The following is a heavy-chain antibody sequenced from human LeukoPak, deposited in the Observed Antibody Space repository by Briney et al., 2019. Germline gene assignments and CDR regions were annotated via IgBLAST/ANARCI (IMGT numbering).Heavy chain of an antibody. J-gene: IGHJ6*02. V-gene: IGHV3-21*01. CDR2: ISSAGNYI. CDR3: ARWVNSGSYKLYYGVDV. CDR1: GFTFNNYW. D-gene: IGHD1-26*01. Sequence: PGGSLRLSCVASGFTFNNYWMTWVRQAPGKGLEWVSSISSAGNYIYYADSVKGRFTISRDNAKNSLYLQVNSLRAEDTAVYYCARWVNSGSYKLYYGVDVWGQGTTVTVSS.